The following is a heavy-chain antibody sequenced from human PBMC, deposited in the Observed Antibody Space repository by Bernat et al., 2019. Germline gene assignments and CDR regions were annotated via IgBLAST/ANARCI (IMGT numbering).Heavy chain of an antibody. D-gene: IGHD5-12*01. CDR2: ISSNGGST. Sequence: EVQLVESGGGLVQPGGSLRLSCAASGFTFSSYAMHWVRQAPGKGLEYVSAISSNGGSTYYANSVKGRFTISRDNSKNTLYLQMGSLRAEDMAVYYCARDSGCGEGDAFDIWGQGTMVTVSS. V-gene: IGHV3-64*01. J-gene: IGHJ3*02. CDR1: GFTFSSYA. CDR3: ARDSGCGEGDAFDI.